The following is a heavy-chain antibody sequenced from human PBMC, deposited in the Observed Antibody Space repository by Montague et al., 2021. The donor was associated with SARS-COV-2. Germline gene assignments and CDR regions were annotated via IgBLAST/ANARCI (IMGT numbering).Heavy chain of an antibody. Sequence: SETLSLTCTVSGGSITGYYWSWLRRSPGKGLEWIAYIYDGGAVNYNPSLGSRVTISVDTSKNQFSLRLSSVTAADTAVFYCARPRGIAVAGRLAFDYWGQGTLVTVSS. D-gene: IGHD6-19*01. V-gene: IGHV4-59*12. CDR1: GGSITGYY. CDR2: IYDGGAV. CDR3: ARPRGIAVAGRLAFDY. J-gene: IGHJ4*02.